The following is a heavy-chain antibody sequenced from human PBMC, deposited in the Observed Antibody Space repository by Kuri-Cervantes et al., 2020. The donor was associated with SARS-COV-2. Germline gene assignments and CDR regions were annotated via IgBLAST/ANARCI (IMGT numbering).Heavy chain of an antibody. D-gene: IGHD6-13*01. V-gene: IGHV3-21*01. CDR3: AREGEQQLAEKVPRLDV. CDR1: GFTFGDYA. Sequence: GGSLRLSCTASGFTFGDYAMSWVRQAPGKGLEWVSSISSSSSYIYYADSVKGRFTISRDNAKNSLYLQMNSLRAEDTAVYYCAREGEQQLAEKVPRLDVWGKGTTVTVSS. CDR2: ISSSSSYI. J-gene: IGHJ6*04.